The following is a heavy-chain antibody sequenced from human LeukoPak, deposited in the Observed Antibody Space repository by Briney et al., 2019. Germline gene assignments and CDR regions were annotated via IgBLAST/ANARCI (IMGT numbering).Heavy chain of an antibody. CDR1: GYTFTGYY. CDR3: ARSAYCSSTSCSDLGYYYYMDV. CDR2: INPNSGGT. D-gene: IGHD2-2*01. J-gene: IGHJ6*03. V-gene: IGHV1-2*02. Sequence: ASVNVSCKASGYTFTGYYMHWVRQAPGQGLEWMGWINPNSGGTNYAQKFQGRVTMTRDTSISTAYMELSRLRSDDTAVYYCARSAYCSSTSCSDLGYYYYMDVWGKGTTVTVSS.